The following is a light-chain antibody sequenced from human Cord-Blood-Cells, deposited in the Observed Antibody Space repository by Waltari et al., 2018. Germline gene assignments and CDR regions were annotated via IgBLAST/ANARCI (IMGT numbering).Light chain of an antibody. V-gene: IGKV4-1*01. CDR1: QSFLYSSNNKNY. Sequence: DIVMTQSPDSMAVSLGEGATINCKSSQSFLYSSNNKNYLAWYQQKPGQPPKLLIYWASTRESGVPDRFSGSGSGTDLTLTISSLQAEDVAVYYCQQYYSTPLTFGGGTKVEIK. CDR3: QQYYSTPLT. CDR2: WAS. J-gene: IGKJ4*01.